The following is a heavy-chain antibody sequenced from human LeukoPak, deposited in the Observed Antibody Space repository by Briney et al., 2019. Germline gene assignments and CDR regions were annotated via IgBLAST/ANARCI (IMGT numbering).Heavy chain of an antibody. CDR1: GYSLSSGYY. J-gene: IGHJ1*01. CDR2: IYHSGST. CDR3: VRDHYYNSSGYTFRH. Sequence: SETLSLTCTVSGYSLSSGYYWGWIRQPPGKGLEWIGSIYHSGSTYYNPSLKSRVTISVDTSKNQFSLKLSSVTAADTAVYYCVRDHYYNSSGYTFRHWGQGTLVAVSS. D-gene: IGHD3-22*01. V-gene: IGHV4-38-2*02.